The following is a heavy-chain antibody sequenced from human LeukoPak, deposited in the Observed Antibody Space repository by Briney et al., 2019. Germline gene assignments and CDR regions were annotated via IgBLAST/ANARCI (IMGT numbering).Heavy chain of an antibody. Sequence: SETLSLTCTVSGGSISTYYWSWIRQPAGKGLEWIGRIYTSGTNYNPSLKSRVTMSVDTSKNQFYLKLRSVTAADTAVYYWARGYYVTGSYRRYYYYYMDVWGKGTTVTVFS. J-gene: IGHJ6*03. V-gene: IGHV4-4*07. D-gene: IGHD3-10*01. CDR2: IYTSGT. CDR3: ARGYYVTGSYRRYYYYYMDV. CDR1: GGSISTYY.